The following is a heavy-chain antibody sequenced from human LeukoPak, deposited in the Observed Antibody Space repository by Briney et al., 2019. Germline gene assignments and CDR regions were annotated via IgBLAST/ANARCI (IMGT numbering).Heavy chain of an antibody. CDR1: GLTFSNYD. J-gene: IGHJ4*02. V-gene: IGHV3-30*02. Sequence: GGSLRLSCAASGLTFSNYDMHWVRQAPGKGLEWVAFIRYDGSNKNYADSVKGRFTISRDNSKNTLHLQMNSLRAEDAAVYYCARGRDGYNSFVGYWGQGTLVTVSS. CDR2: IRYDGSNK. D-gene: IGHD5-24*01. CDR3: ARGRDGYNSFVGY.